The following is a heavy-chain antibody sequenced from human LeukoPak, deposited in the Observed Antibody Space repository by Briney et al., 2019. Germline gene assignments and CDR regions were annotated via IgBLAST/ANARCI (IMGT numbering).Heavy chain of an antibody. D-gene: IGHD2-21*01. CDR1: GFTFGDHA. CDR3: ARGLQVIYGMDV. Sequence: GGSLRLSCTASGFTFGDHAMSWVRQAPGKGLEWVAVIWYDGSNKYYADSVKGRFTISRDNSKNTLYLQMNSLRVEDTAVYYCARGLQVIYGMDVWGKGTTVTVSS. J-gene: IGHJ6*04. V-gene: IGHV3-33*08. CDR2: IWYDGSNK.